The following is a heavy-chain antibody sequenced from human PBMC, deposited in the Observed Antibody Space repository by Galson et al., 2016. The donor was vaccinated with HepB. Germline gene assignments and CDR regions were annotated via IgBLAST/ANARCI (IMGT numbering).Heavy chain of an antibody. J-gene: IGHJ6*03. D-gene: IGHD6-13*01. CDR2: IKQDGSEK. V-gene: IGHV3-7*03. CDR3: ARDPSSWHYFFYYYMDV. Sequence: SLRLSCAASGFTFSSYWMSWVRQAPGKGLEWVANIKQDGSEKYYVDSVKGRFTISRDNAKNSLYLQMNSLRAEDTAVYYCARDPSSWHYFFYYYMDVWGEGTTVTVSS. CDR1: GFTFSSYW.